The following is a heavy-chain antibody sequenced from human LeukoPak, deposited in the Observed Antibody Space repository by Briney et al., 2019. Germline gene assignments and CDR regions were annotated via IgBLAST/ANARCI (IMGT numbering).Heavy chain of an antibody. CDR2: INHSGST. V-gene: IGHV4-34*01. CDR1: GGSFSGYY. J-gene: IGHJ5*02. D-gene: IGHD5-12*01. Sequence: SETLSLTCAVYGGSFSGYYWSWIRQPPGKGREWMGVINHSGSTHSNPPLKRPVTTPVDTSNNQLSLKLSSVTAPNTAVYYCAREYSGYDFYNRFDPWGQATLVTVSS. CDR3: AREYSGYDFYNRFDP.